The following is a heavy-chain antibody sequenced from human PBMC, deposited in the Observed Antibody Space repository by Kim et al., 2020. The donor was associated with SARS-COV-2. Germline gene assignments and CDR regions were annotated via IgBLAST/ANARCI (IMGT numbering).Heavy chain of an antibody. CDR1: GDSVSSNSVT. J-gene: IGHJ3*01. D-gene: IGHD1-1*01. V-gene: IGHV6-1*01. CDR3: VTRIGPAAFDV. CDR2: TYYRSKWYN. Sequence: SQTLSLTCAISGDSVSSNSVTWNWVRQSPSRGLEWLGRTYYRSKWYNDYAASVKSRITINPDTSKNQFSLQLNSVTPEDTAVYFCVTRIGPAAFDVWGQGTTVTVSS.